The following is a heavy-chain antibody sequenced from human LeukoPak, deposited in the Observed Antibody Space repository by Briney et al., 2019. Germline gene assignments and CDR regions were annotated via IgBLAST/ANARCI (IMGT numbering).Heavy chain of an antibody. CDR3: ARLATPSTMAARGRSWFES. D-gene: IGHD6-6*01. CDR1: GYTFTSYG. J-gene: IGHJ5*01. CDR2: ISAYNGNT. V-gene: IGHV1-18*01. Sequence: GASVKVSCRASGYTFTSYGISWVRQAPGQGLEWMGWISAYNGNTNYAQKLQGRVTMTTDTSTSTAYMELRSLRSDDTAVYYCARLATPSTMAARGRSWFESWGQGTLVTVSS.